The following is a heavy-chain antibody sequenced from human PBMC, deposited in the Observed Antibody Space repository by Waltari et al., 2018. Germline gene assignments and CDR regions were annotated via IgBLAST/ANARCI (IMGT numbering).Heavy chain of an antibody. D-gene: IGHD1-26*01. CDR2: IIPILGIE. V-gene: IGHV1-69*04. J-gene: IGHJ3*02. Sequence: VQLRQCVAAVIKHGSAVKVTWKAFGGTLSSYAISWVGMAPGQGLEWMGGIIPILGIENYAQKFQGRVTITADESTSTAYMELSSLRSEDTAVYYCARGQREGSYDAFDIWGQGTMVTVSS. CDR1: GGTLSSYA. CDR3: ARGQREGSYDAFDI.